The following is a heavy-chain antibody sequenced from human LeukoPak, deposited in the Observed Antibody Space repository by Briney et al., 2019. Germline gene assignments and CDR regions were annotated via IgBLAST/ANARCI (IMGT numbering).Heavy chain of an antibody. CDR1: GFTFSTYG. D-gene: IGHD3-22*01. J-gene: IGHJ4*02. CDR3: RGYYYQSSGYYRDY. V-gene: IGHV3-30*03. Sequence: GGSLRLSCVASGFTFSTYGMYWVRQAPGKGLEWVAVILNDGSTTFYADSVRGRFTISRDNSMNTLFLQMNSLRAEDTAVYYCRGYYYQSSGYYRDYWGQGTLVTVSS. CDR2: ILNDGSTT.